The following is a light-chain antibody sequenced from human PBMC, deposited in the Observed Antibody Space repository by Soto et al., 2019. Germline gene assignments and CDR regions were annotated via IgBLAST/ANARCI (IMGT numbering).Light chain of an antibody. CDR3: LSHTTRRIYV. CDR2: NVN. Sequence: QSALTQPASVSGSPGQSITISCIGISTDVGGYNYVSWYQQHPGKPPKLIIYNVNNRPSGVSFRFSGSKSANTASLTISGLQTEDEADYYCLSHTTRRIYVFGPGTKLTVL. J-gene: IGLJ1*01. CDR1: STDVGGYNY. V-gene: IGLV2-14*03.